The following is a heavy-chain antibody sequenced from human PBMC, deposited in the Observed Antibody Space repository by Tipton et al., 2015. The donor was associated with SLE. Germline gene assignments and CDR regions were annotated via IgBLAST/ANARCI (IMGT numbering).Heavy chain of an antibody. CDR2: IYYSGST. CDR1: GGSISSYY. Sequence: TLSLTCTVSGGSISSYYWSWIRQPPGKGLEWIGYIYYSGSTNYNPSLKSRVTISVDTSKNQFSLTLSSVTAADTAVYYCARGMVTWRGAILGVDVWGQGTTVNVSS. J-gene: IGHJ6*02. D-gene: IGHD2-21*02. CDR3: ARGMVTWRGAILGVDV. V-gene: IGHV4-59*08.